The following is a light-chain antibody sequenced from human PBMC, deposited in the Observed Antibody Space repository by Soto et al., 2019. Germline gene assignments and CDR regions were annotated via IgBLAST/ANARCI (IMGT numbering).Light chain of an antibody. CDR3: QSCDSILSGVV. Sequence: QSVLTQPPSVSGAPWQGVTISCTGGSSNIGAGYDVHWYQQLPGTAPKLLIYGKTNRPSVVPYRCSGSQSCPSASLANTGPQAEDDADYYGQSCDSILSGVVFGGGTKLTVL. J-gene: IGLJ2*01. CDR2: GKT. CDR1: SSNIGAGYD. V-gene: IGLV1-40*01.